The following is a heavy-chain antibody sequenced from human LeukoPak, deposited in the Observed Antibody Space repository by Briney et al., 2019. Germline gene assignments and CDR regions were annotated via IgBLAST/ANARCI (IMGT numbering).Heavy chain of an antibody. V-gene: IGHV1-69*05. D-gene: IGHD6-6*01. J-gene: IGHJ6*03. CDR3: AGEQLVPIHYYYMDV. CDR1: GGTFSSYA. CDR2: IIPTFGTA. Sequence: SVKVSCKASGGTFSSYAISWVRQAPGQGLEWMGRIIPTFGTANYAQKFQGRVTITTDESTSTAYMELSSLRSEDTAVYYCAGEQLVPIHYYYMDVWGKGTTVTVSS.